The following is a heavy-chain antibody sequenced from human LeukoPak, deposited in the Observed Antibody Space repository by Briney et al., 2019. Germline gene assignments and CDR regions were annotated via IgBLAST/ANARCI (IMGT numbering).Heavy chain of an antibody. Sequence: ASVKVSCKTSGYTFPIYDINWVRQVPGQGLEWMGWMNPSSTNTGYAQNFQGRVTMTGDSSTNTAYMELSSLRSEDTAVYFCARAKLGKFYFFDYWGQGTLVPVSS. V-gene: IGHV1-8*01. CDR2: MNPSSTNT. J-gene: IGHJ4*02. CDR1: GYTFPIYD. D-gene: IGHD1-26*01. CDR3: ARAKLGKFYFFDY.